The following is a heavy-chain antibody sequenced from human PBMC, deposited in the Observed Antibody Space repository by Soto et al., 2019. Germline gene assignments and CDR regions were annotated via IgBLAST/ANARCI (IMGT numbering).Heavy chain of an antibody. V-gene: IGHV1-69*06. D-gene: IGHD3-22*01. Sequence: SVKVSCKASGGTFSSYAISWVRQAPGQGLEWMGGIIPIFGTANYAQKFQGRVTITADKSTSTAYMELSSLRSEDTAVYYCARIEVGGYYPTGWGQGTLVTVSS. J-gene: IGHJ4*02. CDR1: GGTFSSYA. CDR2: IIPIFGTA. CDR3: ARIEVGGYYPTG.